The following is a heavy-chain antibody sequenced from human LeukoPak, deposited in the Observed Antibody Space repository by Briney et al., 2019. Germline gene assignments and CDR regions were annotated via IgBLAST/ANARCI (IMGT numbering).Heavy chain of an antibody. V-gene: IGHV1-2*02. CDR1: GYTFTDHY. Sequence: ASVKVSCKASGYTFTDHYIYWVRQAPGQGLEWMGWINPNSDGTNYAQKFQDRVTMTRDTSISTAYMDLSRLRSDDTAVYYCAKAAAVVTPWDLDYWGQGTLVTVSS. CDR3: AKAAAVVTPWDLDY. CDR2: INPNSDGT. J-gene: IGHJ4*02. D-gene: IGHD4-23*01.